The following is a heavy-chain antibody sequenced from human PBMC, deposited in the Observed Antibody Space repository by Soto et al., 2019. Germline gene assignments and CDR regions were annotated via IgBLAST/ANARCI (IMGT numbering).Heavy chain of an antibody. CDR3: ANDLSYTVIAFGMDV. CDR2: ISSSGGST. J-gene: IGHJ6*02. Sequence: EVQLLESGGGLVQPGGSLRLSCAASGFTFSSYAMSWVRQAPGKGLEWVSTISSSGGSTYYAGSVEGRFTFSRDNSRNTVSLQMNFLRAEDTALYYCANDLSYTVIAFGMDVWGQGTAVTVSS. D-gene: IGHD2-21*01. CDR1: GFTFSSYA. V-gene: IGHV3-23*01.